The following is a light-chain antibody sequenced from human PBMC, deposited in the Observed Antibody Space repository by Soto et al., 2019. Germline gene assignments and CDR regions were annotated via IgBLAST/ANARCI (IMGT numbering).Light chain of an antibody. J-gene: IGKJ2*01. CDR3: LQYGSSPPYT. V-gene: IGKV3-20*01. Sequence: EIVLTQSPGTLSLSPGERATLSCRASQSISSSYLAWYQQKPGQAPRLLIYGASTRATGIPDRFSGSGSGTDFTVTINRLEPEDFAVYYCLQYGSSPPYTFGQGTKLEIK. CDR2: GAS. CDR1: QSISSSY.